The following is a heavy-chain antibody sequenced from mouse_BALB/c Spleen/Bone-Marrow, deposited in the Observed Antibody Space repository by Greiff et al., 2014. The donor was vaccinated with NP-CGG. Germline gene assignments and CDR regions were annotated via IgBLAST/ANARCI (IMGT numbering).Heavy chain of an antibody. CDR1: GFNIKDTY. D-gene: IGHD4-1*01. V-gene: IGHV14-3*02. J-gene: IGHJ4*01. Sequence: EVKVVESGAELVKPGASVKLSCTASGFNIKDTYMHWVKQRSEQGLERIGRIDPANGNTKYDPKFQGKATITADTSSITAYLQLSSLTSEDTAVYYCARWEYYAMDYWGQGTSVTVSS. CDR2: IDPANGNT. CDR3: ARWEYYAMDY.